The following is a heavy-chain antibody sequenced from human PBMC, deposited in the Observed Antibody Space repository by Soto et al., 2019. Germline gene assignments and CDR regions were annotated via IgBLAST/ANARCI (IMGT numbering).Heavy chain of an antibody. Sequence: GESLKISCKGSGYSFTSYWISWVRQMRGKGLEWMGRIDPSDSYTNYSPSFQGHVTISADKSTSTAYLQWSSLKASDTAMYYCARQELENYYYYGMDVWGQGPTVTVSS. CDR2: IDPSDSYT. CDR3: ARQELENYYYYGMDV. J-gene: IGHJ6*02. CDR1: GYSFTSYW. V-gene: IGHV5-10-1*01. D-gene: IGHD1-1*01.